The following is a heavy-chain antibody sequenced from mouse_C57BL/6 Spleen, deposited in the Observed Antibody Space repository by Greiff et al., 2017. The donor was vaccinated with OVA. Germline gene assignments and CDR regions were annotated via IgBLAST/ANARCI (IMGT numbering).Heavy chain of an antibody. V-gene: IGHV1-80*01. CDR2: IYPGDGDT. J-gene: IGHJ4*01. CDR3: ARRPPYYYGSSYDAMDY. Sequence: QVQLQQSGAELVKPGASVKISCKASGYAFSSYWMNWVKQRPGKGLEWIGQIYPGDGDTNYNGQFKGKATLTADKSSSTAYMQLSSLTSEDSAVYFCARRPPYYYGSSYDAMDYWGQGTSVTVSS. CDR1: GYAFSSYW. D-gene: IGHD1-1*01.